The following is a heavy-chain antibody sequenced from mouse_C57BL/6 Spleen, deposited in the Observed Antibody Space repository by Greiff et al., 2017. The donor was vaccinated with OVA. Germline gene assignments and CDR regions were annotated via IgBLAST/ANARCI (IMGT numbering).Heavy chain of an antibody. CDR2: IWSGGST. CDR3: ARKNGNSWFAY. D-gene: IGHD4-1*01. Sequence: VMLVESGPGLVQPSQSLSITCTVSGFSLTSYGVHWVRQSPGKGLEWLGVIWSGGSTDYNAAFISRLSISKDNSKSQVFFKMNSLQADDTAIYYCARKNGNSWFAYWGQGTLVTVSA. J-gene: IGHJ3*01. V-gene: IGHV2-2*01. CDR1: GFSLTSYG.